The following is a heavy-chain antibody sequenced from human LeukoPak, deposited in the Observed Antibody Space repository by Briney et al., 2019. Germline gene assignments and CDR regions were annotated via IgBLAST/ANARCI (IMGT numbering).Heavy chain of an antibody. D-gene: IGHD3-10*01. Sequence: GGSLRLSCAASGFTFSSYAMHWVRQAPGKGLEWVAVISYDGSNKYYADSVKGRFTISRDNSKNTLYLQMNSLRAEDTAVYYCARAMVRGVDNYYYGMDVWDQGTTVTVSS. CDR1: GFTFSSYA. J-gene: IGHJ6*02. V-gene: IGHV3-30-3*01. CDR2: ISYDGSNK. CDR3: ARAMVRGVDNYYYGMDV.